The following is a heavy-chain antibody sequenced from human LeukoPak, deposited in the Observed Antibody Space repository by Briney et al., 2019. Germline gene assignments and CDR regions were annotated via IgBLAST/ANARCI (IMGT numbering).Heavy chain of an antibody. V-gene: IGHV4-61*02. CDR3: ARDRQEAGVRVSSFDY. Sequence: PSETLSLTCTVSGASLCGGNYYWSGIGRPAGKGLGWIGRLYSGVCNQYNPSHHYNPSLKSRVTISADTSRNQFYLTLNSLTAADTATYYCARDRQEAGVRVSSFDYWGQGTPVTVSS. CDR2: LYSGVCNQYNPSH. CDR1: GASLCGGNYY. D-gene: IGHD6-13*01. J-gene: IGHJ4*02.